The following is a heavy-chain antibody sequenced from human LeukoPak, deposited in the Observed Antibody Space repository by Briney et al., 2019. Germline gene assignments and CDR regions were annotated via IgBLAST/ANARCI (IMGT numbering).Heavy chain of an antibody. CDR2: ISSSSTYI. CDR3: ARSPMWYDSSGGFDY. Sequence: GGSLRLCCAASGFTFSSYSMNWVRHAPGKGLERVSSISSSSTYIYYADSVKGRFTISRDNAKNSLYLQMNSLRAEDTAVYYCARSPMWYDSSGGFDYWGQGTLVTVSS. D-gene: IGHD3-22*01. V-gene: IGHV3-21*01. J-gene: IGHJ4*02. CDR1: GFTFSSYS.